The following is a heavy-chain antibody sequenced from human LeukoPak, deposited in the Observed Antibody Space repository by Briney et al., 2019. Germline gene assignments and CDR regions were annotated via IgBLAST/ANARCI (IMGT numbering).Heavy chain of an antibody. Sequence: GGSLRLSCAASGFTFDDYAMHWVRQAPGXGLEWVSGISWNSGSIGYADSVKGRFTISRDNAKNSLYLQMNSLRAEDTALYYCAKYTDRNIVVVPAGFDYWGQGTLVTVSS. CDR3: AKYTDRNIVVVPAGFDY. CDR2: ISWNSGSI. V-gene: IGHV3-9*01. J-gene: IGHJ4*02. CDR1: GFTFDDYA. D-gene: IGHD2-2*01.